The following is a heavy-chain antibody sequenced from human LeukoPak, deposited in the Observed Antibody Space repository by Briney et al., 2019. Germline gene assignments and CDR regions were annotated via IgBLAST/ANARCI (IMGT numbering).Heavy chain of an antibody. CDR2: VYSDDAT. Sequence: GGSLRLSCAVSGFSVGSEYMAWVRQAPGKGLEWVSIVYSDDATYYGDSVKGRFTISRHTAKNTLYLQMNSLRAEDTAVCYCARDRSNGMDVWGQGTTVTVSS. CDR1: GFSVGSEY. V-gene: IGHV3-53*04. CDR3: ARDRSNGMDV. J-gene: IGHJ6*02.